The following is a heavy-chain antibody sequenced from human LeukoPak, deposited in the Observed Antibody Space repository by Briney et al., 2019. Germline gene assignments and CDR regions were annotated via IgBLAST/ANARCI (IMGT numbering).Heavy chain of an antibody. CDR2: IYYSGST. Sequence: SETLSLTCTVSGGSFSTYYWSWIRQPPGKGLEWIGYIYYSGSTNYNPPLKSRVTISVDTSKNQFSLKLSSVTAADTAVYYCARAYYYDSSGYYYGALGYYFDYWGQGTLVTVSS. CDR3: ARAYYYDSSGYYYGALGYYFDY. D-gene: IGHD3-22*01. CDR1: GGSFSTYY. J-gene: IGHJ4*02. V-gene: IGHV4-59*08.